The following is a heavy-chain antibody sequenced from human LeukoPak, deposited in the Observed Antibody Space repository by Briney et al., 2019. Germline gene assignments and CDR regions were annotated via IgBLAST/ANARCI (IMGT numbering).Heavy chain of an antibody. V-gene: IGHV3-33*01. CDR3: ARDLRRGTFDY. CDR2: IWYDGSNK. D-gene: IGHD1-1*01. J-gene: IGHJ4*02. Sequence: GRSLRLSCAASGFTFSSYGMHWVRQAPGKGLEWVAVIWYDGSNKYYADSVKGRFIISRDNSKNTLYLQMNSLRAEDTAVYYCARDLRRGTFDYWGQGTLVTVSS. CDR1: GFTFSSYG.